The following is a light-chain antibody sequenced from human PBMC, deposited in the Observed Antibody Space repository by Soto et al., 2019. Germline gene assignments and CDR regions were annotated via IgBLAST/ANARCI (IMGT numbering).Light chain of an antibody. V-gene: IGKV1-5*03. J-gene: IGKJ4*01. CDR1: QTISYW. CDR3: QQDDTYPLT. CDR2: KAS. Sequence: DIQMTQSPSTLSASVGDRVTITCRASQTISYWLAWYQQKPGKAPNLLISKASSLESGVPSRFSGSGSGTEFTLTISSLQPDDFATYYCQQDDTYPLTFGGGTKVEIK.